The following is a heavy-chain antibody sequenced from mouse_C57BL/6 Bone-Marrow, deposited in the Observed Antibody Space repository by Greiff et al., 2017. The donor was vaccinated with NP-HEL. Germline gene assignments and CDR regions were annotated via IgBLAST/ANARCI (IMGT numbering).Heavy chain of an antibody. J-gene: IGHJ2*01. CDR1: GYTFTSYW. D-gene: IGHD1-1*01. Sequence: VQLQQPGAELVKPGASVKLSCKASGYTFTSYWMHWVKQRPGQGLEWIGMIHPNSGSTNYNEKFKSKATLTVDKSSSTAYMQLSSLTSEDSAVYYCARCDYYGSSSYYFDYWGKGTTLTVSS. V-gene: IGHV1-64*01. CDR3: ARCDYYGSSSYYFDY. CDR2: IHPNSGST.